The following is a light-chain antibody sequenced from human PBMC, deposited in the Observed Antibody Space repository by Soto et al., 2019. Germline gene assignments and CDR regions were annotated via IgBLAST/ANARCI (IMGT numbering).Light chain of an antibody. V-gene: IGKV3-15*01. CDR3: QQGHNSPLT. Sequence: EIAMTQSPATLSVSPGERATLSCRASQSISTELAWYQQIPGQPPRLLIYSASTRATGVPARFTGSGSGSEFTLTISGLQSEDFAIYYCQQGHNSPLTFGQGTRLEI. J-gene: IGKJ2*01. CDR2: SAS. CDR1: QSISTE.